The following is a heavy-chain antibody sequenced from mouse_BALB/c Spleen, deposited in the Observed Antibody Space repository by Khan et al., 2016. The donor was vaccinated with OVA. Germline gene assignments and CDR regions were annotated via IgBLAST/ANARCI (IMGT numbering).Heavy chain of an antibody. CDR2: INTYTGEP. J-gene: IGHJ2*01. CDR1: GYTFTNYG. CDR3: ARVDYYGHVDY. D-gene: IGHD1-2*01. Sequence: QIQLVQSGPELKKPGETVKISCKASGYTFTNYGMNWVKQAPGKGLKWMGWINTYTGEPTYADDFKGRFAFSLETSASTAYLQINNLKNEDMATYVCARVDYYGHVDYWGQGTTLTVSS. V-gene: IGHV9-1*02.